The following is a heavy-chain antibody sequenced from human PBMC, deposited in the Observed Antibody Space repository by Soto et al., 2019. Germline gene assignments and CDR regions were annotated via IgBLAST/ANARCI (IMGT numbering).Heavy chain of an antibody. Sequence: PGESLKISCKGSGYSFTSYWISWVRQMPGKGLEWMGRIDPSDSYTNYSPSFQGHVTISADKSISTAYLQWSSLKASDTAMYYCETSAMATNPGGDFDIWGQGTMVTVSS. CDR2: IDPSDSYT. CDR3: ETSAMATNPGGDFDI. J-gene: IGHJ3*02. D-gene: IGHD2-21*01. V-gene: IGHV5-10-1*01. CDR1: GYSFTSYW.